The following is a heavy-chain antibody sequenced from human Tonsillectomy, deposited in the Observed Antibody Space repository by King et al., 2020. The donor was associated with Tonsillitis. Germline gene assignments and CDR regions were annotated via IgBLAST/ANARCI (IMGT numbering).Heavy chain of an antibody. D-gene: IGHD3-3*01. Sequence: VQLVESGGGLVQPGRSLRLSCTASGFTFGDYAMSWFRQAPGKGLEWISFIRSKSYGGTTEHAASVIGRFTISRDDSKSIAYLQMNSLKTEDTAVYYCTRDVFEIFGVVIKSYYYYYMDVWGKGTTVIVSS. CDR1: GFTFGDYA. CDR3: TRDVFEIFGVVIKSYYYYYMDV. J-gene: IGHJ6*03. V-gene: IGHV3-49*03. CDR2: IRSKSYGGTT.